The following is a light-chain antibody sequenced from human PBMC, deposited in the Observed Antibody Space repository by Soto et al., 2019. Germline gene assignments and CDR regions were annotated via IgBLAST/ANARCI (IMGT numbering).Light chain of an antibody. J-gene: IGKJ2*01. Sequence: DIQTTQSPSTLSASVGDRVTITCRASRSISNRLAWYQQKPGKAPKVLIYSASSLQSGVPSRFSGGGIGTEFSLSISSLQPDDFATYYCQQYSTYPYIFGQGTKVDIK. CDR1: RSISNR. CDR3: QQYSTYPYI. V-gene: IGKV1-5*01. CDR2: SAS.